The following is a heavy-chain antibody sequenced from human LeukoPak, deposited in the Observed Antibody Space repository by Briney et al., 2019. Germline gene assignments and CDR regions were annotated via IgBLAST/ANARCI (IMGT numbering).Heavy chain of an antibody. Sequence: PSGGSLRLSCAASGFTFSDYYMSWIRQAPGKGLEWVSAISGSGGSTYYADSVKGRFTISRDNSKNTLYLQMNSLRAEDTAVYYCAKDADGYNNFDWYFDLWGRGTLVTVSS. CDR3: AKDADGYNNFDWYFDL. D-gene: IGHD5-24*01. V-gene: IGHV3-23*01. CDR1: GFTFSDYY. CDR2: ISGSGGST. J-gene: IGHJ2*01.